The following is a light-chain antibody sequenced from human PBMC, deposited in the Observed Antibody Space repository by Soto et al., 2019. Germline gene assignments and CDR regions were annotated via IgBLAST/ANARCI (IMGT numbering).Light chain of an antibody. Sequence: EIVMTQSPATLSVSPGEGATLSCRASQSVGTKVAWYQHKTGQAPRLLIYGTSTRATGIPARFSGSRSGTEFTLTISSLQSEDCAVYCCQQYNDWPPEYTFGQGTKLEI. V-gene: IGKV3-15*01. CDR2: GTS. CDR1: QSVGTK. CDR3: QQYNDWPPEYT. J-gene: IGKJ2*01.